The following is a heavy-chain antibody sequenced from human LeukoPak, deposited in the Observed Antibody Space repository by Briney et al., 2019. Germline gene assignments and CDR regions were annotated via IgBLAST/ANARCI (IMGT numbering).Heavy chain of an antibody. J-gene: IGHJ3*02. CDR2: ISAYNGNT. Sequence: ASVKVSCKASGYTFTSYGISWVRQAPGQGLEWMGWISAYNGNTNYSQKLQGSVTMTTDTSTSTAYMELRSLRSDDTAVYYCARVVAVAGTGAFDIWGQGTMVTVSS. CDR1: GYTFTSYG. D-gene: IGHD6-19*01. CDR3: ARVVAVAGTGAFDI. V-gene: IGHV1-18*01.